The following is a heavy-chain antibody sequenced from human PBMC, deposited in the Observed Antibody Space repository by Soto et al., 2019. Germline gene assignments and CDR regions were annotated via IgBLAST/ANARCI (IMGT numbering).Heavy chain of an antibody. CDR2: TYYRSKWYN. V-gene: IGHV6-1*01. J-gene: IGHJ5*02. Sequence: PSQTLSLTCAISGDSVSSNSAAWNWIRQSPSRGLEWLGRTYYRSKWYNDYAVSVKSQITINPDTSKNQFSLQLNSVTPEDTAVYYCARSTVTTPAGGFDPWGQGTLVTVSS. CDR1: GDSVSSNSAA. CDR3: ARSTVTTPAGGFDP. D-gene: IGHD4-17*01.